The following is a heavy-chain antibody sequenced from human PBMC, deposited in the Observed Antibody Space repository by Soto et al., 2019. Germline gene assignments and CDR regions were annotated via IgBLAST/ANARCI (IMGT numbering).Heavy chain of an antibody. CDR1: GFTFSSYG. D-gene: IGHD3-16*01. J-gene: IGHJ6*02. V-gene: IGHV3-33*01. CDR2: IWYDGSNK. Sequence: QVQLVESGGGVVQPGRSLRLSCAASGFTFSSYGMHWVRQAPGKGLEWVAVIWYDGSNKYYADSVKGRFTISRDNSKNTLYLQMNSLRAEDTAVYYCAREEGDYYYYGMDVWGQGTTVTVSS. CDR3: AREEGDYYYYGMDV.